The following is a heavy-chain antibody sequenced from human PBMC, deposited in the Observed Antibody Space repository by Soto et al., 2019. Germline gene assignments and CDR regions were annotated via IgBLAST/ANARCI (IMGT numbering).Heavy chain of an antibody. V-gene: IGHV4-39*01. CDR3: ARHESAMVYYYYGMDV. J-gene: IGHJ6*02. CDR1: GGSISSSSYY. CDR2: IYYSGST. D-gene: IGHD5-18*01. Sequence: PSETLSLTCTVSGGSISSSSYYWGWIRQPPGKGLEWIGSIYYSGSTYYSPSLKSRVTISVDTSKNQFSLKLSSVTAADTAVYYCARHESAMVYYYYGMDVWGQGTTVTVSS.